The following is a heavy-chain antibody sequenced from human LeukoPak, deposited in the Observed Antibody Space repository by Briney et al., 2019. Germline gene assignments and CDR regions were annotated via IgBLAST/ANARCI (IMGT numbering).Heavy chain of an antibody. Sequence: SVKVSCKASGGTFSSYTISWVRQAPGQGLEWMGRIIPILGIANYALKFQGRVTITADKSTSTAYMELSSLRSEDTAVYYCARGKGDYRLIYWGQGTLVTVSS. CDR2: IIPILGIA. CDR1: GGTFSSYT. J-gene: IGHJ4*02. D-gene: IGHD4-11*01. CDR3: ARGKGDYRLIY. V-gene: IGHV1-69*02.